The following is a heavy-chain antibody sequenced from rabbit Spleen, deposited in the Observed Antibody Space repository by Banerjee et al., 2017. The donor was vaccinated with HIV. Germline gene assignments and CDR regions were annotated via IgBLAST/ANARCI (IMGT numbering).Heavy chain of an antibody. CDR1: GFSFSNKA. CDR2: INAVTSKA. J-gene: IGHJ3*01. Sequence: QEQLVESGGGLVKPEGSLKLSCTASGFSFSNKAVMCWLRQAPGKGLEWIACINAVTSKAVYASWAKGRFTITRSTSLNTVTLQLNSLTAADTATYFCARNAYNYDRVGYLDLWGQGTLVTVS. D-gene: IGHD6-1*01. V-gene: IGHV1S47*01. CDR3: ARNAYNYDRVGYLDL.